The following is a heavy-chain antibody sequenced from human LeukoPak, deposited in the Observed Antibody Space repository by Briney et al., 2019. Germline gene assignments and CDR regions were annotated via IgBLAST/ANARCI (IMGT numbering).Heavy chain of an antibody. J-gene: IGHJ4*02. D-gene: IGHD4-17*01. CDR2: IYYSGST. Sequence: SETLSLTCTVSGGSISSGDYYWSWIRQPPGKGLEWIGYIYYSGSTYYNPSLKSRVTISVDTSKNQFSLKLSSVTAADTAVYCCARESGGDPAHIDYWGQGTLVTVSS. CDR3: ARESGGDPAHIDY. V-gene: IGHV4-30-4*01. CDR1: GGSISSGDYY.